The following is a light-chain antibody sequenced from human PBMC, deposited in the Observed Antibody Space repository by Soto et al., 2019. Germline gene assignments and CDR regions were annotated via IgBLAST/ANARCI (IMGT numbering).Light chain of an antibody. Sequence: EIVLTQSPGTLSLSPGDRATLSCRASQSVSSSLGWYQQKPGQAPRLLIYGASSRPTAIPDMFSGSGSGTGSKHAISRREPEDFAVYYCKQDMTSPPVTFGQGTRLEIK. J-gene: IGKJ5*01. CDR2: GAS. CDR3: KQDMTSPPVT. V-gene: IGKV3-20*01. CDR1: QSVSSS.